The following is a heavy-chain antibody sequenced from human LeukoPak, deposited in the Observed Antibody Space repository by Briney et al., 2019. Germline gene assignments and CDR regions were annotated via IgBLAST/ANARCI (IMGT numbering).Heavy chain of an antibody. V-gene: IGHV3-9*01. J-gene: IGHJ6*02. Sequence: GGSLRLSCTASGFTFDDYAMHWVRQAPGKGLEWVSGISWNSGRIGYADSVKGRFTISRDNAKNSLYLQMNSLRAEDTALYYCAKDIRDSSSWSSYGMDVWGQGTTVTVSS. CDR3: AKDIRDSSSWSSYGMDV. D-gene: IGHD6-13*01. CDR1: GFTFDDYA. CDR2: ISWNSGRI.